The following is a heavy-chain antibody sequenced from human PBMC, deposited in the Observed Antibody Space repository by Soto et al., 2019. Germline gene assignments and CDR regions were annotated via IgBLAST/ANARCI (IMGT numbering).Heavy chain of an antibody. V-gene: IGHV3-21*01. J-gene: IGHJ6*02. CDR1: GFTFSSYS. Sequence: EVQLVESGGGLVKPGGSLRLSCAAPGFTFSSYSMNWVRQAPGKGLEWVSSISSSSSYIYYADSVKGRFTISRDNAKNSLYLQMNSLRAEDTAVYYCARDHSGSYYPGYGMDVWGQGTTVTVSS. CDR3: ARDHSGSYYPGYGMDV. CDR2: ISSSSSYI. D-gene: IGHD1-26*01.